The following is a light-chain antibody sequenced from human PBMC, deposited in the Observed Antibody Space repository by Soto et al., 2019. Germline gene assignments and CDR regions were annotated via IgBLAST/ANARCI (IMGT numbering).Light chain of an antibody. V-gene: IGKV3-20*01. CDR2: GAS. J-gene: IGKJ5*01. CDR1: QSVTTSY. CDR3: QQYGVSPIT. Sequence: EIVLAQSPGTLSLSPGDRATLSCRASQSVTTSYFGWYQQKPGQAPRLLIYGASSRATGIPYRFRGSGSGTDFTLTISRLEPEDFAVYYCQQYGVSPITFGQGTRLEIK.